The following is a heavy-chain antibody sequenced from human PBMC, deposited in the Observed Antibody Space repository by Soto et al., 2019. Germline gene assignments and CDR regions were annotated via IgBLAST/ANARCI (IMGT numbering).Heavy chain of an antibody. V-gene: IGHV2-5*01. CDR3: AHGGPAASLDF. CDR1: GFSLSTSGVG. Sequence: QITLKESGPTLVKPTQTLTLTCTFSGFSLSTSGVGVGWIRQPPGKALEWLTLIYWNDDKRYSPSLKSRLTITKDTSKIQVVLTMTNMHPVDTATYYCAHGGPAASLDFWDQGTLVTVSS. J-gene: IGHJ4*02. CDR2: IYWNDDK. D-gene: IGHD6-13*01.